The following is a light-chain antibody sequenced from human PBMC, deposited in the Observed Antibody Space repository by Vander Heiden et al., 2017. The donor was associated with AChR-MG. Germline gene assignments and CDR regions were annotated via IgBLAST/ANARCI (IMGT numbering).Light chain of an antibody. V-gene: IGLV1-40*01. Sequence: QSVLTQPPSVSGAAGQRVTISCTGSTSNIGGGYDVPWYQQLPGRAPTLLMQDNHIRPSGVPDRFSGSKSGTSASLTITGLQAEDEADYHCLSYDSSRGGFYVFGSGTRVTVL. J-gene: IGLJ1*01. CDR1: TSNIGGGYD. CDR3: LSYDSSRGGFYV. CDR2: DNH.